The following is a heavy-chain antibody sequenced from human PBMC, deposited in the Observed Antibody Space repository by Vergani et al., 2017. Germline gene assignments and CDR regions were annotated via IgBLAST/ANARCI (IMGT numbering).Heavy chain of an antibody. CDR1: GFTFSDYY. CDR3: ARVHSNFWSGYRGFYMDV. V-gene: IGHV3-30-3*01. CDR2: ISYDGTNK. Sequence: QVQLVESGGGLVKPGGSLRLSCAASGFTFSDYYMSWIRQAPGKGLEWVALISYDGTNKYYTNSVRGRFTISRDNSKSTLFLQMNSLRAEDTAVYYCARVHSNFWSGYRGFYMDVWGKGTTVTVSS. D-gene: IGHD3-3*01. J-gene: IGHJ6*03.